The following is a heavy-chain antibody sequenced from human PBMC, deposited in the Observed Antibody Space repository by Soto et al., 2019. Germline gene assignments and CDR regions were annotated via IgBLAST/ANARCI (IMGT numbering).Heavy chain of an antibody. CDR1: GFTSSDHY. CDR3: ARVKYSSGWSIDS. D-gene: IGHD6-19*01. Sequence: GSLRLSCAASGFTSSDHYMDWVRQAPGKGLEWVGRTRNKANSYTTEYAASVKGRFIVSRDDSKNSLYLQMDSLQTEDTAMYYCARVKYSSGWSIDSWGQGTLVTVSS. CDR2: TRNKANSYTT. J-gene: IGHJ4*02. V-gene: IGHV3-72*01.